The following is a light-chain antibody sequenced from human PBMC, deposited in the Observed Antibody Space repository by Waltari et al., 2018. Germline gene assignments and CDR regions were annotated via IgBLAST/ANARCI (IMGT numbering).Light chain of an antibody. V-gene: IGKV3-15*01. Sequence: EIVMTQSPATLSVSPGERATLSCRASQSISSNLVWYQHKPGQAPRVLIYVASTRATGSPARCSGSGSGTEFTLTITSLQSEDFAVYYCLQYKNWPPLYTFGQGTKLEI. CDR2: VAS. CDR1: QSISSN. CDR3: LQYKNWPPLYT. J-gene: IGKJ2*01.